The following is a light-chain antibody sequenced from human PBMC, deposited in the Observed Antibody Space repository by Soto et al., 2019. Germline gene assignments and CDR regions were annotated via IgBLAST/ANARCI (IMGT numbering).Light chain of an antibody. J-gene: IGKJ5*01. CDR2: RAS. Sequence: EIVLTQSPATLSVSPGEGATLSCRASQSLNINLAWYQQKPGQPPRLLIYRASTRATDVPARFSGSGSGTEFTLTIGTLQSEDFAVYYCQQYNRWPITCGQGTRLEIK. CDR3: QQYNRWPIT. V-gene: IGKV3-15*01. CDR1: QSLNIN.